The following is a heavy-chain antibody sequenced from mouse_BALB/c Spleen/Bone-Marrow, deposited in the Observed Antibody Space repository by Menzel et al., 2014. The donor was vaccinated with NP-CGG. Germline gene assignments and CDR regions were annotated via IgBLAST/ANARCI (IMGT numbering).Heavy chain of an antibody. V-gene: IGHV1S81*02. Sequence: VQLQESGAELVKPGASVKLSCKASGYTFTSYWMHWVRQRPGQGLEWIGEINPSNGRTNYNEKFKSKATLTVDKSSSTAYMQLSSQTSEDSSVYCCARGDFDYWGEGTTLTVSS. J-gene: IGHJ2*01. CDR1: GYTFTSYW. CDR2: INPSNGRT. CDR3: ARGDFDY.